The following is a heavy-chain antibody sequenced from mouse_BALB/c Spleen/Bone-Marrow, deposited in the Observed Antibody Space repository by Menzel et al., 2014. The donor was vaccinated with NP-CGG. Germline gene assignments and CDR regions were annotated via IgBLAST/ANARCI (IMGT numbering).Heavy chain of an antibody. V-gene: IGHV1S137*01. D-gene: IGHD1-1*01. Sequence: QVQLQRPGAELVRPGVSVKISCKGSGYTFTDYAMHWVKQSHAKSLEWIGIISSSYGDATYNQKFKGKATMTVDKSSNTAYMELARLTSEDSAIYYCARGLSYYCGTSYYFDDWGQGTTLTVSS. J-gene: IGHJ2*01. CDR1: GYTFTDYA. CDR3: ARGLSYYCGTSYYFDD. CDR2: ISSSYGDA.